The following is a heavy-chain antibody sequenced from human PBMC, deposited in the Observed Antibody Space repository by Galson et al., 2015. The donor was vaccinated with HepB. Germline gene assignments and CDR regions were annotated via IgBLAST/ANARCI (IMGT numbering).Heavy chain of an antibody. CDR2: HTASGDKT. V-gene: IGHV3-23*01. CDR3: AKDPQVWTVGRGRFDF. J-gene: IGHJ4*02. D-gene: IGHD3/OR15-3a*01. CDR1: GFRFSSYA. Sequence: SLRLSCAASGFRFSSYAMSWVRQAPGKGLEWVSTHTASGDKTSYADSVKGRFIISRDDSEKTLFLQMSSLRVEDTAVYYCAKDPQVWTVGRGRFDFWGQGTLVTVSS.